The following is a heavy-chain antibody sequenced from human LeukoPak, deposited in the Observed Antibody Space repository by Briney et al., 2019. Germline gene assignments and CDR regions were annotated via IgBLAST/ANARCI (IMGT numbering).Heavy chain of an antibody. V-gene: IGHV1-2*02. Sequence: ASVKVSCKASGYTFTGYYMHWVRQAPGQGLEWMGWINPNSGGTNYAQKFQGRVTMTRDTSISTAYMELSRLRSDDTAVYYCAGGSLVATKYYYYYMDVWGKGTTVTVPS. CDR3: AGGSLVATKYYYYYMDV. CDR2: INPNSGGT. J-gene: IGHJ6*03. D-gene: IGHD5-12*01. CDR1: GYTFTGYY.